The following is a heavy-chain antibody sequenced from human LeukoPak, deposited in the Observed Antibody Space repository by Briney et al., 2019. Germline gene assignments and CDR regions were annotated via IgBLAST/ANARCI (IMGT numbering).Heavy chain of an antibody. Sequence: SETLSLTCAVYGGSFSGYYWSWIRQPPGKGLEWIGEINHSGSTNYNPSLKSRVTKSVDTSKNQFSLKLSSVTAADTAVYYCARAVGDYGDYVWYYYYGMDVWGQGTTVTVSS. CDR3: ARAVGDYGDYVWYYYYGMDV. D-gene: IGHD4-17*01. CDR1: GGSFSGYY. V-gene: IGHV4-34*01. J-gene: IGHJ6*02. CDR2: INHSGST.